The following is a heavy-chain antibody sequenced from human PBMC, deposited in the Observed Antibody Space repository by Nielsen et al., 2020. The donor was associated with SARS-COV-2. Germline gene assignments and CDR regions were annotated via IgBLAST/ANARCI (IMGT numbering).Heavy chain of an antibody. CDR3: ARDGELLTFDI. V-gene: IGHV1-46*01. J-gene: IGHJ3*02. CDR1: GYTFTSYY. Sequence: ASVKVSCKASGYTFTSYYMHWVRQAPGQGLEWMGIINPSGGSTSCAQKFQGRVTMTRDTSTSTVYMELSSLRSEDTAVYYCARDGELLTFDIWGQGTMVTVSS. CDR2: INPSGGST. D-gene: IGHD1-26*01.